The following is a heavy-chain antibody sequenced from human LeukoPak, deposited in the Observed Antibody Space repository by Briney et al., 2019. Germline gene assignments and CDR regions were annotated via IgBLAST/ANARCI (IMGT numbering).Heavy chain of an antibody. J-gene: IGHJ4*02. CDR3: ARDQEGFDY. CDR2: IYPRDGST. V-gene: IGHV1-46*01. Sequence: ASVKVSCKASGYTFTSNYIHWVRRAPGQGLEWMGMIYPRDGSTSYAQKFQGRVTVTRDTSASTVHMELSGLRSEDTAVYYCARDQEGFDYWGQGTLVTVSS. CDR1: GYTFTSNY.